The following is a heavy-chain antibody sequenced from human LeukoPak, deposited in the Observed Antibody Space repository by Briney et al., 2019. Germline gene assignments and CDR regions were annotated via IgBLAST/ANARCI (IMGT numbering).Heavy chain of an antibody. CDR2: ISGSGGST. CDR1: GFTFSSYA. CDR3: AKDIGSGWPLRGNAFDI. V-gene: IGHV3-23*01. J-gene: IGHJ3*02. Sequence: GGSLRLSCAASGFTFSSYAMSWVRQAPGKGLEWVSAISGSGGSTYYADSVKGRFTISRDNSKNTLYLQMNSLRAEDTAVYYCAKDIGSGWPLRGNAFDIWGQGTMVTVSS. D-gene: IGHD6-19*01.